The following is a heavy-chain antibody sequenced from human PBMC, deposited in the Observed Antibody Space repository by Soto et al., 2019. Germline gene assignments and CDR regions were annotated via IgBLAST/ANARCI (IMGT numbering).Heavy chain of an antibody. CDR1: GYTFTGYY. D-gene: IGHD6-6*01. J-gene: IGHJ4*02. Sequence: ASVKVSCKASGYTFTGYYMHWVRQAPGQGLEWMGWINPNSGGTNYAQKFQGWVTMTRDTSISTAYMELNRLRSDDTAVYYCARGPVLIAARPFDYWGQGTLVTVSS. V-gene: IGHV1-2*04. CDR2: INPNSGGT. CDR3: ARGPVLIAARPFDY.